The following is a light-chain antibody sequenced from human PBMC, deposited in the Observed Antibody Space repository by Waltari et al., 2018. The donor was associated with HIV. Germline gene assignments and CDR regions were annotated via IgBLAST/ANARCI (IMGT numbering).Light chain of an antibody. CDR3: QQDYNLPGT. CDR2: GAA. Sequence: EVVLTQSPATLSLSPGETATLSCRASQRVDSTFLSWYQQKPGQAPRLLIYGAATRVSGIPPRFSGRWSWTDFTLTISSLYPEDFAVYYCQQDYNLPGTFGQGTRVEIK. CDR1: QRVDSTF. J-gene: IGKJ1*01. V-gene: IGKV3D-7*01.